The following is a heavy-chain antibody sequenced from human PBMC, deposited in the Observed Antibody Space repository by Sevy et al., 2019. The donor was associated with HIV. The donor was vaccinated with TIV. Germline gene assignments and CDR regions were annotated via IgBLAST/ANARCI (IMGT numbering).Heavy chain of an antibody. J-gene: IGHJ4*02. Sequence: GESLKISCAASGFTFNIYSMSWVRQTPGKGLEWVATLSFGCGKINHADSVKGRFTMSRDDSKNAVYLQMNNLRVEDTAIYYCAREGCTKPHDYWGQGTLVTVS. CDR3: AREGCTKPHDY. V-gene: IGHV3-23*01. CDR2: LSFGCGKI. D-gene: IGHD2-8*01. CDR1: GFTFNIYS.